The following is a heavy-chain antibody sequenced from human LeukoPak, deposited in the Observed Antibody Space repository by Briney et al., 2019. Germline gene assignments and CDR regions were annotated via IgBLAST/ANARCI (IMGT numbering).Heavy chain of an antibody. CDR3: ARAVLEWLWVWFDP. Sequence: SVKVSCKASGGTFSRYAISWVRQAPGQGLEWMGGIIPIFGTANYAQKFQGRVTITADESTSTAYMELSSLRSEDTAVYYCARAVLEWLWVWFDPWGQGTLVTVSS. CDR1: GGTFSRYA. V-gene: IGHV1-69*01. J-gene: IGHJ5*02. CDR2: IIPIFGTA. D-gene: IGHD3-3*01.